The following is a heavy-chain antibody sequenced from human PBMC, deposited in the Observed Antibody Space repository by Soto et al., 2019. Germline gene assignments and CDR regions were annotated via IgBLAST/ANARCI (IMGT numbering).Heavy chain of an antibody. V-gene: IGHV4-59*08. CDR3: AKNWNWGSLVH. CDR2: IYYGGST. CDR1: GDSISTDY. D-gene: IGHD7-27*01. Sequence: QVHLQESGPGLVKPSETLSLTCTVSGDSISTDYWSWIRQSPGKGLEWIGFIYYGGSTNYNPSLRSRVTLSVDTPKNLFSLKLSSVTAADTAVYYCAKNWNWGSLVHWGQGTLFTVST. J-gene: IGHJ4*02.